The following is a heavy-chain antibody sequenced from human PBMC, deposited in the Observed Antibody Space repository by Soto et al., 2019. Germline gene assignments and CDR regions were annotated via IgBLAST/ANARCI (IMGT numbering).Heavy chain of an antibody. V-gene: IGHV3-15*05. Sequence: EVQLVESGGGLVKPGGSLRLSCAAPGVSFSNAWMSWVRQAPGKGLEWVGRMTTKADGGATDYAAPVKGRFTISRDDSKNTLYLQMDSLESDDTAVYYCTTRAFYSSSYYYFDYWGQGTLVTVSS. CDR3: TTRAFYSSSYYYFDY. CDR1: GVSFSNAW. D-gene: IGHD6-13*01. CDR2: MTTKADGGAT. J-gene: IGHJ4*02.